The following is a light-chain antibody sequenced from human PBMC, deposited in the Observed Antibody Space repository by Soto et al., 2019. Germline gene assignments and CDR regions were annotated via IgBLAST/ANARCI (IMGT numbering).Light chain of an antibody. J-gene: IGLJ1*01. CDR2: GNS. Sequence: QSVLTQPPSVSGAPGQRVTISCTGSSSNIGAGYDVHWYQQLPGTAPKLLIYGNSNRPSGVPDRFSGSKSGTSASLAITGIQGEDEADYYCQSYDSSLSVFGTGTKHNVL. V-gene: IGLV1-40*01. CDR1: SSNIGAGYD. CDR3: QSYDSSLSV.